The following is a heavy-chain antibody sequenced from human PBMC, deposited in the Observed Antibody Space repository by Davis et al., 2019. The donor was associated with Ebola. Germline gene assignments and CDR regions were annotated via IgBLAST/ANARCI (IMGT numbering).Heavy chain of an antibody. D-gene: IGHD3-10*01. V-gene: IGHV3-23*01. J-gene: IGHJ6*02. CDR1: GFTFSSYA. Sequence: GESLKISCAASGFTFSSYAMSWVRQAPGKGLEWVSAISGSGGSTYYADPVKGRFTISRDNSKNTLYLQMNSLRAEDTAVYYCAKDHAPVLLWFGESLGVWGQGTTVTVSS. CDR3: AKDHAPVLLWFGESLGV. CDR2: ISGSGGST.